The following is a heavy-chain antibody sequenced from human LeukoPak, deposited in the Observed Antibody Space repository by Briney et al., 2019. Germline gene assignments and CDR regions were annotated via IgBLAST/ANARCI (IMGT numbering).Heavy chain of an antibody. D-gene: IGHD3-10*02. CDR3: AKPMIGKGGPFDY. CDR1: GITFSNYG. Sequence: GGSLRLSCVASGITFSNYGVHWVRQPPGKGLEWVAFIRYDGNNKYYADSEKGRFTISRDNSRDTLYLQMNNLRIEDTAVYYCAKPMIGKGGPFDYWGQGTLVTVSS. V-gene: IGHV3-30*02. J-gene: IGHJ4*02. CDR2: IRYDGNNK.